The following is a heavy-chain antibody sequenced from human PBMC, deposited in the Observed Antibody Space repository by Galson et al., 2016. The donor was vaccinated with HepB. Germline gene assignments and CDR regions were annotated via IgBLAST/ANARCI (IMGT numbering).Heavy chain of an antibody. V-gene: IGHV3-33*06. D-gene: IGHD4/OR15-4a*01. CDR3: VKAIPDANYISGCDY. Sequence: SLRLSCAASGFTFSRHGMHWVRQAPGKGLEWVTVIWYDGSNKYYEDSVKGRSTISRDNPENTVYLQMDSLKVEDTAIYYCVKAIPDANYISGCDYWGQGTLVTVSS. CDR1: GFTFSRHG. J-gene: IGHJ4*02. CDR2: IWYDGSNK.